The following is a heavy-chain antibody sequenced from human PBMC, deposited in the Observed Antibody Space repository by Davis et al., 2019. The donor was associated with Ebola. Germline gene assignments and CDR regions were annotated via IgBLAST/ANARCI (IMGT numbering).Heavy chain of an antibody. CDR1: GFTFSSYS. CDR3: TKEVPLGRGTLPRSYFDY. D-gene: IGHD1-1*01. J-gene: IGHJ4*02. V-gene: IGHV3-48*02. Sequence: GESLKISCAASGFTFSSYSMNWVRQAPGKGLEWVSYISSSSSTIYYADSVKGRFTISRDNAKNSLYLQMNSLRDEDTAVYYCTKEVPLGRGTLPRSYFDYWGQGTLVTVSS. CDR2: ISSSSSTI.